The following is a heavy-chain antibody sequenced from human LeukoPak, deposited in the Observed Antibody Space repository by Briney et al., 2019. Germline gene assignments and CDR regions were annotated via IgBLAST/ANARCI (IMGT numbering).Heavy chain of an antibody. V-gene: IGHV3-53*01. CDR2: IYSGGST. J-gene: IGHJ3*02. CDR3: ARRMIVVANAFDI. CDR1: GFTVSSNY. D-gene: IGHD3-22*01. Sequence: GGSLRLSCAASGFTVSSNYMSWVRQAPGKGLEWVSVIYSGGSTYYADSVKGRFTISRDNSKNTLYLQMNSLRAEGTAVYYCARRMIVVANAFDIWGQGTMVTVSS.